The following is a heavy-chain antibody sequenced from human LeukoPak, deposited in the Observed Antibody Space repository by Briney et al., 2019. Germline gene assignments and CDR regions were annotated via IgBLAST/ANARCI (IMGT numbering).Heavy chain of an antibody. CDR1: GGSISSYY. CDR3: ARHGSVSSGALV. CDR2: IFYSGST. D-gene: IGHD3-22*01. J-gene: IGHJ4*02. V-gene: IGHV4-59*08. Sequence: SETLSLTCTVSGGSISSYYWSWIRQPPGKGLEWIGYIFYSGSTNYNPSPKSRVTISVDTSKNQFSLKLSSVTAADTAVYYCARHGSVSSGALVWGQGTLVTVSS.